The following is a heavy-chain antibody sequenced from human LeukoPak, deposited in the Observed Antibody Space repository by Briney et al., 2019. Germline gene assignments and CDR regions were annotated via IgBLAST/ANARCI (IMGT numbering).Heavy chain of an antibody. J-gene: IGHJ3*02. CDR2: ISAYNGNT. CDR1: GYTFTSYG. V-gene: IGHV1-18*01. CDR3: ARDGRGQWLSRNAFDI. D-gene: IGHD6-19*01. Sequence: AASVKVSCKASGYTFTSYGISWVRQAPGQGLEWMGWISAYNGNTNYAQKLQGRVTMTTDTSTSTAYMELRSLRSDDTAVYYCARDGRGQWLSRNAFDIWGQGTMVTVSS.